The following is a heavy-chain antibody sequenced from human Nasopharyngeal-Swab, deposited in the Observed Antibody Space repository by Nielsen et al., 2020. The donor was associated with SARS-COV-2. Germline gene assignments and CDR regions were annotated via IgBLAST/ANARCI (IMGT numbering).Heavy chain of an antibody. J-gene: IGHJ4*02. CDR3: ARVASYGSGKGTVDY. CDR1: GYTFTSYA. CDR2: INAGNGNT. D-gene: IGHD3-10*01. V-gene: IGHV1-3*01. Sequence: ALVKVSCKASGYTFTSYAMHWVRQAPGQRLEWMGWINAGNGNTKYSQKFQGRVTITRDTSASTAYMELSSLRSEDTAVYYCARVASYGSGKGTVDYWGQGTLVTVSS.